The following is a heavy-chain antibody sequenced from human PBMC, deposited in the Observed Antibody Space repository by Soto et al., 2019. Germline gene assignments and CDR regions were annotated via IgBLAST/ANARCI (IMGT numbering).Heavy chain of an antibody. Sequence: GASVKVSCKSPGDTFTSYYMHWVRQAPGQGLEWMGGIITLFGTSNYAQNFQGRVTITADQSTSTAYMELNSLTSDDTAVYYCAREVGYGDFSAALLDWGQGTLVTVSS. CDR2: IITLFGTS. J-gene: IGHJ4*02. V-gene: IGHV1-69*13. CDR3: AREVGYGDFSAALLD. CDR1: GDTFTSYY. D-gene: IGHD2-21*02.